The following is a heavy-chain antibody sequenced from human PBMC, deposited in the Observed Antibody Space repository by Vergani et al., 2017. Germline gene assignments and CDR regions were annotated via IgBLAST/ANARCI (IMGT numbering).Heavy chain of an antibody. D-gene: IGHD6-13*01. V-gene: IGHV3-33*01. CDR3: ARDRTGIGAAADAFDI. CDR2: IWYYGTNK. CDR1: GFTFSSYG. J-gene: IGHJ3*02. Sequence: QVQLVESGGGVVQPGRSLRLSCVPSGFTFSSYGIHWVRQAPGKGLEWVELIWYYGTNKYYADSVKGRFTISRDISKNAVFLQMNSLRVEDTAVYYCARDRTGIGAAADAFDIWGQGTMVTVSS.